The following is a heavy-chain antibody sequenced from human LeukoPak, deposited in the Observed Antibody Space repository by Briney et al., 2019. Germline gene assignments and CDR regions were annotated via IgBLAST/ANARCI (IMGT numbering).Heavy chain of an antibody. V-gene: IGHV1-46*01. J-gene: IGHJ6*02. CDR1: GYTFTSYY. Sequence: ASVKVSCEASGYTFTSYYMHWVRQAPGQGLEWMGIINPSGGSTSYAQKFQGRVTMTRDTSTSTVYMELSTLRSEDTAVYYCARTGPPGYCSSTSCYYYNGMDVWGQGTTVTVSS. CDR3: ARTGPPGYCSSTSCYYYNGMDV. CDR2: INPSGGST. D-gene: IGHD2-2*01.